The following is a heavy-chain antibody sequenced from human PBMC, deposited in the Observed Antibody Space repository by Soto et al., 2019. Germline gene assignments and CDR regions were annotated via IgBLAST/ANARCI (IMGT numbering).Heavy chain of an antibody. V-gene: IGHV4-39*01. D-gene: IGHD1-7*01. CDR2: IYKRGRT. CDR3: ARQENS. CDR1: GGSIRSSTQY. Sequence: SETLSLTCTVSGGSIRSSTQYWGWIRQPPGKGLEWIGSIYKRGRTYYNPSFKSRDSISVDPSKNQFSLILDSVPAADTAVYYCARQENSWGQGTLVTVS. J-gene: IGHJ1*01.